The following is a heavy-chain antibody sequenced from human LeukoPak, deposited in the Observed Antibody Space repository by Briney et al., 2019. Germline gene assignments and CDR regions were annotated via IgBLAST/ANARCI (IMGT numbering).Heavy chain of an antibody. Sequence: PSETLSLTCAVYGGSFSGYYWSWIRQPPGKGLEWIGEINHSGSTNYNPSLKSRVTISVDTSKNQFFLKLSSVTAADTAVYYCARGRRGVVTANWGQGTLVTVSS. CDR1: GGSFSGYY. CDR2: INHSGST. CDR3: ARGRRGVVTAN. D-gene: IGHD2-21*02. J-gene: IGHJ4*02. V-gene: IGHV4-34*01.